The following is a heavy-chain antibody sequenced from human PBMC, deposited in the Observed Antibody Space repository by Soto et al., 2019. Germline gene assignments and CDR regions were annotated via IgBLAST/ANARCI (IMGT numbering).Heavy chain of an antibody. CDR1: GYSFTTHS. J-gene: IGHJ1*01. D-gene: IGHD3-3*01. Sequence: QVQLVQSGAEVKKPGASVKVSCKASGYSFTTHSMHWVRQAPGQRLEWMGWINAGNGNTKYSQKFQGRVTITRDTSASTAYMELSSLISEDTAVYYCASSTQYYDSCVSEYFQTWGQGTLVTVSS. CDR2: INAGNGNT. V-gene: IGHV1-3*01. CDR3: ASSTQYYDSCVSEYFQT.